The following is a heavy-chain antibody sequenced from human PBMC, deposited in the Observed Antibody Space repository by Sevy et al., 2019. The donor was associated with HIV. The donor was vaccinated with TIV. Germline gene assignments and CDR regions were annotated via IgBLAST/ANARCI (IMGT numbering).Heavy chain of an antibody. CDR2: INPNSGGT. CDR3: ARDGTYGSGSYYKMTWFDP. Sequence: VKVSCKASGYTFTGYYMHWVRQAPGQGLEWMGRINPNSGGTNYAQKFQGRVTMTRDTSISTAYMELSRLRSDDTAVYYCARDGTYGSGSYYKMTWFDPWGQGTLVTVSS. CDR1: GYTFTGYY. J-gene: IGHJ5*02. D-gene: IGHD3-10*01. V-gene: IGHV1-2*06.